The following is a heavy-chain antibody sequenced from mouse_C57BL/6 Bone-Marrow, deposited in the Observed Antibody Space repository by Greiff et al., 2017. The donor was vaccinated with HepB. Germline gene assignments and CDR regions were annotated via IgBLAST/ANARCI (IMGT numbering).Heavy chain of an antibody. CDR3: ARGVTTGYYAMDY. V-gene: IGHV1-4*01. CDR1: GYTFTSYT. Sequence: QVQLQQSGAELARPGASVKMSCKASGYTFTSYTMPWVNQRPGQGLEWIGYINPSSGYTKYNQKFKDKATLTADKSSSTAYMHLSSLTSEDSAVYYCARGVTTGYYAMDYWGQGTSVTVSS. CDR2: INPSSGYT. D-gene: IGHD2-2*01. J-gene: IGHJ4*01.